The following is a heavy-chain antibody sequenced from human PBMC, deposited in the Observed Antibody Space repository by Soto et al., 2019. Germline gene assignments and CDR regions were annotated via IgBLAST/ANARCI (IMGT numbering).Heavy chain of an antibody. D-gene: IGHD5-12*01. CDR3: ARARKFVERVSTIVHQDSFSSMDV. CDR2: IWYDGSTK. CDR1: GFTFSRYG. Sequence: QVQVVESGGGVVQAGRSLRLSCEVSGFTFSRYGMHWVRQAPGKGLEWVAFIWYDGSTKNAGDSVKCLFTVSRDDLKNTGDLQTNTLTAEDTAVYYCARARKFVERVSTIVHQDSFSSMDVGGKGTSVTVSS. J-gene: IGHJ6*04. V-gene: IGHV3-33*01.